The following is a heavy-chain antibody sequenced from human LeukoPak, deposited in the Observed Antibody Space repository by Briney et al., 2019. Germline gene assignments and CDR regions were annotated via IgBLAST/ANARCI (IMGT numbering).Heavy chain of an antibody. V-gene: IGHV3-23*01. CDR2: ISGSGGST. J-gene: IGHJ4*02. CDR1: GFAFSSYA. Sequence: RGSLRLSCAASGFAFSSYAMSWVRQAPGKGLEWVSAISGSGGSTYYADSVKGRFTISRDNSKNTLYLQMNSLRAEDTAVYYCAKTLNDFWSGYNYFDYWGQGTLVTVSS. CDR3: AKTLNDFWSGYNYFDY. D-gene: IGHD3-3*01.